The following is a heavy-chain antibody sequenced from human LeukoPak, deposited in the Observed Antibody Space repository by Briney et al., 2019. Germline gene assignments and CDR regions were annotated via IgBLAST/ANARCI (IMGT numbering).Heavy chain of an antibody. CDR3: ARPMTTVTTWVLDAFDI. Sequence: PSETLSLTCTVSGGSVSSGSYYWSWIRQPPGKGPEWIGNIYYSGSANYNPSLKSRVTISVDTSKNQFSLKLSSVTAADTAVYYCARPMTTVTTWVLDAFDIWGQGTMVTVSS. V-gene: IGHV4-61*01. J-gene: IGHJ3*02. CDR1: GGSVSSGSYY. D-gene: IGHD4-17*01. CDR2: IYYSGSA.